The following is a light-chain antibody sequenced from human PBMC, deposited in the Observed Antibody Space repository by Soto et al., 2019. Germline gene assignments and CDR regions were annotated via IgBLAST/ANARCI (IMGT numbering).Light chain of an antibody. V-gene: IGKV1-5*03. CDR2: KAS. Sequence: IQMTQTHSTLSGSVGDRVTITYRASQTISSWLAWYQQKPGKAPKLLIYKASTLKSGVPSRFSGSGSGTEFTLTISSLQPDDFATYYCQQYNSYSQTFGQRSKV. CDR3: QQYNSYSQT. J-gene: IGKJ1*01. CDR1: QTISSW.